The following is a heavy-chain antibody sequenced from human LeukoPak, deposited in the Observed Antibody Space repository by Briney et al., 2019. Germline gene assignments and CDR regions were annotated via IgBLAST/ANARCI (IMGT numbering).Heavy chain of an antibody. CDR2: INTSSGTT. D-gene: IGHD6-13*01. Sequence: GASVKVSCKTSGYTFTNYYMHWVRQAPGQGLEWMGIINTSSGTTSSAQKFQGRVTMTRDTSTSTLYMQLSSLRSEDTAVYYCARGPAGTNYYFYGMDVWGQGTTVTVSS. CDR3: ARGPAGTNYYFYGMDV. V-gene: IGHV1-46*01. J-gene: IGHJ6*02. CDR1: GYTFTNYY.